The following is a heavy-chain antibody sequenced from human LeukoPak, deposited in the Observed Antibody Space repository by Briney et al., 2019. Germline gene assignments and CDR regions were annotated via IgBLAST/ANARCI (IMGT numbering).Heavy chain of an antibody. J-gene: IGHJ4*02. CDR3: ARAGPSSSWHQFDY. Sequence: PSETLSLTCTVSGGSISSYYWSWIRQPPGKGLEWVSHISSSSGTIYYADSVKGRFTISRDNAKNSLYLQMNSLRAEETAVYYCARAGPSSSWHQFDYWGQGTLVTVSS. CDR1: GGSISSYY. D-gene: IGHD6-13*01. V-gene: IGHV3-48*01. CDR2: ISSSSGTI.